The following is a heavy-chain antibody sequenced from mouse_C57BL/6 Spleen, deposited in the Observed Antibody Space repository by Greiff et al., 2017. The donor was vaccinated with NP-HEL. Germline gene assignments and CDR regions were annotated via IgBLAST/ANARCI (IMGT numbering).Heavy chain of an antibody. CDR2: IHPNSGST. V-gene: IGHV1-64*01. Sequence: QVQLQQSGAELVKPGASVKLSCKASGYTFTSYWMHWVKQRPGQGLEWIGMIHPNSGSTNYNEKFKSKATLTVDKSSSTAYMQLSSLTSEDSAVYYCARYGNYEGFAYWGQGTLVTVSA. CDR3: ARYGNYEGFAY. CDR1: GYTFTSYW. D-gene: IGHD2-1*01. J-gene: IGHJ3*01.